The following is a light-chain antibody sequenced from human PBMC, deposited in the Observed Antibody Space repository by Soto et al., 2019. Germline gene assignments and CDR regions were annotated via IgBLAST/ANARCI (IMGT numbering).Light chain of an antibody. CDR1: QSVSSSY. V-gene: IGKV3-20*01. CDR3: QQYGSSRT. CDR2: GAS. Sequence: LTQSPGNLNWSPGERATLSSRASQSVSSSYLAWYQQKPGQAPRLLIYGASSRATGIPDRFSGSGSGTDFTLTISRLEPEDFAVYYCQQYGSSRTFGQRTNV. J-gene: IGKJ1*01.